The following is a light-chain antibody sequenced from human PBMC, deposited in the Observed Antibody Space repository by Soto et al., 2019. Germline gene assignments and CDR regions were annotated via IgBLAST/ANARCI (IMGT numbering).Light chain of an antibody. V-gene: IGLV1-47*01. CDR3: AAWDDSLSGRV. Sequence: QSVLTQPPSASGTPGQRVTISCSRSSSNIGSNYVYWYQQLPGTAPKRLIYRNDQRPSGVPDRFSGSKSGTSASLAISGLRSEDEAYYYCAAWDDSLSGRVFGGGTKLTVL. CDR1: SSNIGSNY. CDR2: RND. J-gene: IGLJ3*02.